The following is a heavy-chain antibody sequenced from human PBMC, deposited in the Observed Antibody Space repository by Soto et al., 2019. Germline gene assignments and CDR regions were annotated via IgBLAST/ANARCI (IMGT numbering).Heavy chain of an antibody. Sequence: GGSLRLSCAASGFTFSYYYINWIRQAPGKGLEWVSYISSSSTYTSYADSVKGRFTISRDNAKNSLFLQMNSLRAEDTAVYYCARVRGLLRSHDAFDIWGQGTMVTV. V-gene: IGHV3-11*06. CDR2: ISSSSTYT. D-gene: IGHD4-17*01. CDR3: ARVRGLLRSHDAFDI. CDR1: GFTFSYYY. J-gene: IGHJ3*02.